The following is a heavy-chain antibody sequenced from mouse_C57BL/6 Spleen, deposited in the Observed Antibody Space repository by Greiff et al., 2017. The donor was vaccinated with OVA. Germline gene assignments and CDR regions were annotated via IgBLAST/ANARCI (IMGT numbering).Heavy chain of an antibody. CDR2: INPSTGGT. CDR1: GYSFTGYY. J-gene: IGHJ4*01. V-gene: IGHV1-42*01. D-gene: IGHD1-1*01. CDR3: ARYDYYGSSSDYAMDY. Sequence: EVQLQQSGPELVKPGASVKISCKASGYSFTGYYMNWVKQSPEKSLEWIGEINPSTGGTTYNQKFKAKATLTVDKSSSTAYMQLKSLTSEDSAVYYCARYDYYGSSSDYAMDYWGQGTSVTVSS.